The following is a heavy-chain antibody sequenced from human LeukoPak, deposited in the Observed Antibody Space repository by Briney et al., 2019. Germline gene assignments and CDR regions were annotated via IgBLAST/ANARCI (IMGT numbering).Heavy chain of an antibody. CDR2: IYYSGST. D-gene: IGHD3-10*01. CDR3: AKDLEGTKEVLLWFGEFSALLDY. Sequence: SETLSLTCTVSGGSISSSSYYWDWIRQPPGKGLEWIGSIYYSGSTYYNPSLKSRVTISVDTSKNQFSLKLSSVTAADTAVYYCAKDLEGTKEVLLWFGEFSALLDYWGQGTLVTVSS. J-gene: IGHJ4*02. CDR1: GGSISSSSYY. V-gene: IGHV4-39*07.